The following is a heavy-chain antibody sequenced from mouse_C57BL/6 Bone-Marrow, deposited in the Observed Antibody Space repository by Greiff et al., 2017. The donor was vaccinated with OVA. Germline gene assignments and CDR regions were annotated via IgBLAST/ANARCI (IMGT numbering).Heavy chain of an antibody. Sequence: EVKLMESGGDLVKPGGSLKLSCAASGFTFSSYCMSWVRQTPGKGLEWVATIRSGGSYTYYPDSVKGRFTISRDNAKNTLYLQMSSLKSEDTAMYYCASNPPGACFAYWGQGTLVTVSA. V-gene: IGHV5-6*01. D-gene: IGHD6-1*01. CDR1: GFTFSSYC. CDR2: IRSGGSYT. CDR3: ASNPPGACFAY. J-gene: IGHJ3*01.